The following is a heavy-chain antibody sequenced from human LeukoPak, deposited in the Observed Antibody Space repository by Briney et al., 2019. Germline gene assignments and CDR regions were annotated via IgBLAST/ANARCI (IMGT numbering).Heavy chain of an antibody. CDR3: AKTRPLDSSSWSHGDY. CDR2: VSGSGVST. Sequence: GGSLRLSCAASGFTFSSYAMNWVRQAPGKGLEWVASVSGSGVSTYYADSVKGRFTISRDNSRNTLYLQMNSLRAEDTAVYYCAKTRPLDSSSWSHGDYWGQGTLVTVSS. J-gene: IGHJ4*02. CDR1: GFTFSSYA. V-gene: IGHV3-23*01. D-gene: IGHD6-13*01.